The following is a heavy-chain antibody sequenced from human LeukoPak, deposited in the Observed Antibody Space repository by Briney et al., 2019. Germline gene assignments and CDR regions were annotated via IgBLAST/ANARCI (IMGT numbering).Heavy chain of an antibody. CDR2: ISTYNGNT. CDR3: ARRRVYSGSYVFDY. Sequence: SVKVSCKASGYTFTSDGISWVRQAPGQGLEWMGWISTYNGNTNYAQKLQGRVTMTTDTSTSTAYMELRSLRSDDTAVYYCARRRVYSGSYVFDYWGQGTLVTVSS. CDR1: GYTFTSDG. V-gene: IGHV1-18*01. J-gene: IGHJ4*02. D-gene: IGHD1-26*01.